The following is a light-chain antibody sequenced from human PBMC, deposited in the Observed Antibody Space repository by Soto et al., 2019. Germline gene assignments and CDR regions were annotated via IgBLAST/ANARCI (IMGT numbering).Light chain of an antibody. CDR1: QTVSRN. V-gene: IGKV3-15*01. Sequence: EVVTTQSPATLSVSPGERATLSCRASQTVSRNLACYQQRPGQAPRLLIYDISNRAAGVPARFSGSGSETEFTLTIRSLQSEDFAVYFCQQYNNWPSFGQGTRLEIK. CDR2: DIS. CDR3: QQYNNWPS. J-gene: IGKJ5*01.